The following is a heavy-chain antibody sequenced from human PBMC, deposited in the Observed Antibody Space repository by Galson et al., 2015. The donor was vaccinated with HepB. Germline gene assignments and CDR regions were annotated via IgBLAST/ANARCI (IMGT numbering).Heavy chain of an antibody. CDR3: ARDGSGSSWYPYDDY. V-gene: IGHV3-7*03. Sequence: SLRLSCAASGFNFSNSRMSWVRQAPGKGLEWVANVKHDGGDKDYVDSAKGRFTISRDNAKNSLYLQMNSLRVEDTAVYYCARDGSGSSWYPYDDYWGQGTLVTVSS. CDR1: GFNFSNSR. J-gene: IGHJ4*02. D-gene: IGHD6-13*01. CDR2: VKHDGGDK.